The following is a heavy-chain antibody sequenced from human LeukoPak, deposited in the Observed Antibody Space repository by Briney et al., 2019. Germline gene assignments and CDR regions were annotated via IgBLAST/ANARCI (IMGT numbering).Heavy chain of an antibody. CDR1: GYTFTGYY. Sequence: GASVKVSCKASGYTFTGYYMHWVRQAPGQGLEWMGWINPNSGGTNYAQKFQGRVTMTRDTSISTAYMELSRLRSDDTAVYYCARIYDYVWGSYRLDYDYWGQGTLVTVSS. CDR2: INPNSGGT. D-gene: IGHD3-16*02. V-gene: IGHV1-2*02. CDR3: ARIYDYVWGSYRLDYDY. J-gene: IGHJ4*02.